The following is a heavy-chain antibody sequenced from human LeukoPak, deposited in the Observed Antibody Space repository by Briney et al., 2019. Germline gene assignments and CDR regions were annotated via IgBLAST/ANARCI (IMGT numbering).Heavy chain of an antibody. J-gene: IGHJ5*02. V-gene: IGHV4-59*01. CDR2: IYYSGST. Sequence: SETLSLTCTVSGGSIGSYYWSWIRQPPGKGLEWIGYIYYSGSTNYNPSLKSRVTISVDTSKNQFSLKLSSVTAADTAVYYCAREGRVVDPWGQGTLVTVSS. D-gene: IGHD2-2*01. CDR1: GGSIGSYY. CDR3: AREGRVVDP.